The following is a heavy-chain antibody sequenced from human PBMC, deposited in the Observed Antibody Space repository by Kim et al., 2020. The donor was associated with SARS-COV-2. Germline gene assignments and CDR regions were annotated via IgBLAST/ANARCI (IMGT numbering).Heavy chain of an antibody. V-gene: IGHV4-39*01. Sequence: SETLSLTCTVSGGSISGRTYSWVWIRQPPGKGLEWIGSIYDTGSTYYNPSLNSRITISVDTSKTQFSLKLSSVTAADTAAYYCARRILLFRHSNGGAYGLDVWGQGTTVTVSS. J-gene: IGHJ6*02. CDR3: ARRILLFRHSNGGAYGLDV. CDR2: IYDTGST. D-gene: IGHD3-10*01. CDR1: GGSISGRTYS.